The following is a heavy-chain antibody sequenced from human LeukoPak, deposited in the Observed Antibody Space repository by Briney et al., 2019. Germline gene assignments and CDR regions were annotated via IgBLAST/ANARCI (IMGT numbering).Heavy chain of an antibody. Sequence: ASVKVSCKASGYTFTNYYMHWVRQAPGQGLEWMGWISGYNGNTKYAQKFQGRVSVTTDTSTSTAYMELRSLRSDDTAVYYCARAEGVVVAAHIDVWGKGTTVTVSS. CDR3: ARAEGVVVAAHIDV. CDR2: ISGYNGNT. J-gene: IGHJ6*03. V-gene: IGHV1-18*04. CDR1: GYTFTNYY. D-gene: IGHD2-15*01.